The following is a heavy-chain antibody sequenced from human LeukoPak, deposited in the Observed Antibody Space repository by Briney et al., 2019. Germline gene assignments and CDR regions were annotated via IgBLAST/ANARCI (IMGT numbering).Heavy chain of an antibody. CDR2: FYYSGST. CDR3: AASSGTVVTPANHIGY. CDR1: GGSISRYY. Sequence: PSETLSLTCTVSGGSISRYYWSWIRQPPGAGLGWIGYFYYSGSTNYNPSLRSRVTISVDTSKNQFSLKLSSVTAADTAVYYCAASSGTVVTPANHIGYWGQGTLVTVSS. J-gene: IGHJ4*02. V-gene: IGHV4-59*01. D-gene: IGHD2-21*02.